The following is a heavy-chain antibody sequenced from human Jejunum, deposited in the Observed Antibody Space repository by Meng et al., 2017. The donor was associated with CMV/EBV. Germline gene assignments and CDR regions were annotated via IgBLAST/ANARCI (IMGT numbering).Heavy chain of an antibody. J-gene: IGHJ4*02. Sequence: CVASGFTLSSYSMNWVRQAPGKGLEWVSYISSSSNYIHYSDSVKGRFTISTDNAKNSLFLQMNSLRAEDTGVYYCARGLDSSSDYWGQGIMVTVSS. V-gene: IGHV3-21*01. CDR1: GFTLSSYS. CDR2: ISSSSNYI. CDR3: ARGLDSSSDY. D-gene: IGHD6-6*01.